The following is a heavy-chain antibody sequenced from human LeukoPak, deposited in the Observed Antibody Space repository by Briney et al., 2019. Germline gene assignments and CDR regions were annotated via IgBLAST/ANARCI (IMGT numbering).Heavy chain of an antibody. J-gene: IGHJ4*02. CDR3: VKEDDFGNHFDY. CDR2: ISGSSGGT. V-gene: IGHV3-23*01. CDR1: GFTFSSYA. D-gene: IGHD4-11*01. Sequence: PGGSLRLSCAASGFTFSSYAMTWVRQAPGKGLEWVSVISGSSGGTYYADSVKGRFIISRDNFKNTVYLQMNSLRAEDTAVYYCVKEDDFGNHFDYWGQGTLVTVSS.